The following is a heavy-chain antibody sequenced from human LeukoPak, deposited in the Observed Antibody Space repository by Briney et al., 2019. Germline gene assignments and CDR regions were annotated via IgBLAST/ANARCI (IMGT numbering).Heavy chain of an antibody. CDR1: GFTFSSYD. J-gene: IGHJ4*02. Sequence: GGSLRLSCAASGFTFSSYDMSWVRQAPGKGLEWVSFIRSDGGSTLYADSVKGRFTISRDNSKNTLYAEMTSLRAEDTAVYYCARERDGYYFDYWGQGTLVTVSS. V-gene: IGHV3-23*01. CDR3: ARERDGYYFDY. CDR2: IRSDGGST. D-gene: IGHD4-17*01.